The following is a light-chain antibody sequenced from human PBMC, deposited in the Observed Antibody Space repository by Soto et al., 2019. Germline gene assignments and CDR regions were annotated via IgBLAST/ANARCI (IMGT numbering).Light chain of an antibody. CDR1: QGIKKY. CDR3: QKYDTVPWA. V-gene: IGKV1-27*01. J-gene: IGKJ1*01. Sequence: DIQMTQSPSSLSASLGDRVTITCRASQGIKKYVAWYQQKPGKVPKLLIYAASSLQSRVPSRFSGSGSGTDFTLTISSLQPEDVATYYCQKYDTVPWAFGQGTKVDIK. CDR2: AAS.